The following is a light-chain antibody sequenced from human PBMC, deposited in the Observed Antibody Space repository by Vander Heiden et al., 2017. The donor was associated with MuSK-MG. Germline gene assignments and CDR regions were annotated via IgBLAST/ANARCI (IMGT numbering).Light chain of an antibody. J-gene: IGLJ3*02. Sequence: SYEVSQPVPVSLAQGQTAKSSCVGTRSGGKSVHWHQQRPAPALVLVSFRDNNRPSGIPDCVSGSDCAATVTMSIIRLEVDDDYYYSSREWNPDTWVFGGGTRLTVL. V-gene: IGLV3-9*01. CDR2: RDN. CDR3: REWNPDTWV. CDR1: RSGGKS.